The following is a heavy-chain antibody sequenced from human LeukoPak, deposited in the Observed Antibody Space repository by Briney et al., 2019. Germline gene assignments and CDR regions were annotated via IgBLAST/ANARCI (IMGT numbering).Heavy chain of an antibody. J-gene: IGHJ4*02. CDR2: INHSGST. D-gene: IGHD5-18*01. CDR3: AGGAGYSYGYWHY. CDR1: GGSFSGYY. V-gene: IGHV4-34*01. Sequence: SETLSLTCAVYGGSFSGYYWSWIRQPPGKRLEWIGEINHSGSTNYNPSLKSRVTISVDTSKNQFSLKLSSVTAADTAVYYCAGGAGYSYGYWHYWGQGTLVTVSS.